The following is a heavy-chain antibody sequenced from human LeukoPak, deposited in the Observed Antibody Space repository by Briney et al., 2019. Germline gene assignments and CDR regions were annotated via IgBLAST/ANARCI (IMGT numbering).Heavy chain of an antibody. CDR1: GFTFSSYW. D-gene: IGHD3-10*01. CDR3: ARDEITMPHRKDY. J-gene: IGHJ4*02. V-gene: IGHV3-7*04. CDR2: IKQDGSEK. Sequence: GRSLRLSCAASGFTFSSYWMSWVRQAPGKGLEWVANIKQDGSEKYYVDSVEGRFTITRDNAKNSLYLQMNSLRAEDTAVYYCARDEITMPHRKDYWGQGTLVTVFS.